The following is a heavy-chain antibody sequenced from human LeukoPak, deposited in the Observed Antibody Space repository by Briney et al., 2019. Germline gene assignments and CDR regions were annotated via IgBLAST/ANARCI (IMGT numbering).Heavy chain of an antibody. CDR2: ISYDGSNK. CDR1: GFTFSSYA. CDR3: AKVGAWDYGDYSIGY. D-gene: IGHD4-17*01. J-gene: IGHJ4*02. V-gene: IGHV3-30-3*01. Sequence: GGSLRLSCAASGFTFSSYAMHWVRQAPGKGLEWVAVISYDGSNKYYADSVKGRFTISRDNSRNTLYLQMNSLRAEDTAVYYCAKVGAWDYGDYSIGYWGQGTLVTVSS.